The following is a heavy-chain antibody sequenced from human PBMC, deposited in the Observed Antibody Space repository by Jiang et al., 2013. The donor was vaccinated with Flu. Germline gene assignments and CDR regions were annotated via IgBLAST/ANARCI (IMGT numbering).Heavy chain of an antibody. J-gene: IGHJ4*02. CDR2: ISGSGDNR. D-gene: IGHD1-26*01. CDR1: GFTFSSYA. V-gene: IGHV3-23*04. Sequence: VQLVESGGGLVQPGGSLRLSCAASGFTFSSYAMTWVRQAPGRGLEWVSSISGSGDNRYYVDSVKGRFIISRDNSKNTLYLQMNSLRAEDTALYYCAKDLNLVVDYWGQGTLVTVSS. CDR3: AKDLNLVVDY.